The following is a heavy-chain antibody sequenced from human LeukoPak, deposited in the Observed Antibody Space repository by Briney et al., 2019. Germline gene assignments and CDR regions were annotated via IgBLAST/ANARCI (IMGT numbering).Heavy chain of an antibody. Sequence: GGSLRLSCAASGFTFNNYAMHWVRQAPGKGLEWVAVIWYDGSNKYYADSVKGRFTISRDNSKNTLYLQMNSLRAEDTAVYYCAREEAIAAAPGYYYYGMDVWGQGTTVTVSS. V-gene: IGHV3-33*08. J-gene: IGHJ6*02. CDR1: GFTFNNYA. CDR2: IWYDGSNK. CDR3: AREEAIAAAPGYYYYGMDV. D-gene: IGHD6-13*01.